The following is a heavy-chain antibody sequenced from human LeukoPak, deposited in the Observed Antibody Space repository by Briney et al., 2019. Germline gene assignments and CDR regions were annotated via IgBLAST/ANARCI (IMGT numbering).Heavy chain of an antibody. V-gene: IGHV5-51*01. Sequence: ESLKICCKGSGYSFTSYWIGWVRQMPGKGLEWTGIIYPDDSDTRCSPSFEGQVIISVDKSISTAYLQWSSLKASDTATYYCARHGHCTNGVCYSNYYYYMDVWGKGTTVTVSS. J-gene: IGHJ6*03. D-gene: IGHD2-8*01. CDR1: GYSFTSYW. CDR2: IYPDDSDT. CDR3: ARHGHCTNGVCYSNYYYYMDV.